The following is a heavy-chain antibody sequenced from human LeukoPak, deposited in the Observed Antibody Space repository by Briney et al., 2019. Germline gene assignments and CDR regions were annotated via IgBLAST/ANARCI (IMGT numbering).Heavy chain of an antibody. D-gene: IGHD3-10*01. CDR3: AKDSGRLLWFGEGDY. Sequence: GGSLRLSCAASGFTFSSDAMSWVRQAPGKGLEWVSAISGSGGSTYYADSVKGRFTISRDNSKNTLYLQMNSLRAEDTAVYYCAKDSGRLLWFGEGDYWGQGTLVTVSS. CDR2: ISGSGGST. J-gene: IGHJ4*02. V-gene: IGHV3-23*01. CDR1: GFTFSSDA.